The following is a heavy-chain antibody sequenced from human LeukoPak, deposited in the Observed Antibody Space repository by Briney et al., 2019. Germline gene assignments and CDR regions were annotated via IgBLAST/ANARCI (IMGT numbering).Heavy chain of an antibody. Sequence: GGSLRLSCEASGFTFSGYVMSWVRQAPGKGLEWVSVIYSGGSTYYADSVKGRSTISRDNSKNTLYLQMNSLRAEDTAVYYCARDVDFGDYWGQGTLVTVSS. V-gene: IGHV3-66*01. CDR3: ARDVDFGDY. CDR1: GFTFSGYV. J-gene: IGHJ4*02. CDR2: IYSGGST. D-gene: IGHD5-12*01.